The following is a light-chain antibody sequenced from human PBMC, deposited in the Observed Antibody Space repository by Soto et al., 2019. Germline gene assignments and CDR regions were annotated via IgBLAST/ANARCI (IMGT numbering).Light chain of an antibody. V-gene: IGLV1-44*01. CDR2: SNN. J-gene: IGLJ2*01. Sequence: QSVLTQPPSASGTPGQRVTISCSGSRFNIGRNIVNWYQQLPGSAPKLLIYSNNQRPSGVPDRFSGSRSGTSASLAISGLQSEDEADYYCAAWDDSLNGVVFGGGTKLTVL. CDR3: AAWDDSLNGVV. CDR1: RFNIGRNI.